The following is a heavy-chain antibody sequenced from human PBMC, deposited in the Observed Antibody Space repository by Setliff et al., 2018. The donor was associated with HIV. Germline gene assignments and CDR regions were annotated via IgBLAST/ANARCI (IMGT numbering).Heavy chain of an antibody. CDR1: GGSFSGYY. CDR3: ARGGDYYDSTGARAGFDF. CDR2: IYHNGIT. J-gene: IGHJ3*01. D-gene: IGHD3-22*01. Sequence: SETLSLTCAVYGGSFSGYYWSWVRQAPGKGLDWIGEIYHNGITNYNPSLKSRLIMSLDKSKNEISLKLSSVTAADTAAYYCARGGDYYDSTGARAGFDFWGQGTMVTVSS. V-gene: IGHV4-34*01.